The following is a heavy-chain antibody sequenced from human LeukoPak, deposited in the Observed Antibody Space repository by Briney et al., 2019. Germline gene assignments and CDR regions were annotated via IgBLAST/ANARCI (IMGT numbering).Heavy chain of an antibody. CDR1: GGSFSGYY. J-gene: IGHJ4*02. Sequence: PSETLSLTCAVYGGSFSGYYWSWIRQPPGKGLEWIGEINHSGSTNCNPSLKSRVTISVDTSKNQFSLKLSSVTAADTAVYYCAGHHPRNTVDFWGQGTLVTVSS. D-gene: IGHD2/OR15-2a*01. V-gene: IGHV4-34*01. CDR3: AGHHPRNTVDF. CDR2: INHSGST.